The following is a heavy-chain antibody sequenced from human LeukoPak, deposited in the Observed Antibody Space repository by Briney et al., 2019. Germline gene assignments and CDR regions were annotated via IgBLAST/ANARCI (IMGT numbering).Heavy chain of an antibody. Sequence: PSETLSLTCALSGYSISRGYSWGWIRQPPGMGLEWIGNMYHSESTHYNPSLKSRVTISADTSKNQFSLKLRSVTAADTAVYYCARFDHVWETHGMDAFDLWGQGAMVTVSS. CDR1: GYSISRGYS. CDR2: MYHSEST. D-gene: IGHD3-16*01. J-gene: IGHJ3*01. V-gene: IGHV4-38-2*01. CDR3: ARFDHVWETHGMDAFDL.